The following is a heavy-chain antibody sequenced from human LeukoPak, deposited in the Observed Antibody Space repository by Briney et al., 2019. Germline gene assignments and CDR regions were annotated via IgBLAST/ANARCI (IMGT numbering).Heavy chain of an antibody. J-gene: IGHJ4*02. D-gene: IGHD6-19*01. CDR2: IKQDGSEK. Sequence: GGSLRLSCAASGFTFSSYWMSWVRQAPGKGLEWVANIKQDGSEKYYVDSVKGRFTISRDNAKNSLYLQMNSLRAEDTAVYYCARAQSSGWYGEDYFDYWGQGTLVTVSS. CDR3: ARAQSSGWYGEDYFDY. CDR1: GFTFSSYW. V-gene: IGHV3-7*01.